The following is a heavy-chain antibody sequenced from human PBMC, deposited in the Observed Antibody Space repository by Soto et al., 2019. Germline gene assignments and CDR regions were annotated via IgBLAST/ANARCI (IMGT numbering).Heavy chain of an antibody. CDR1: GFTFSRYV. CDR2: INSNGGST. J-gene: IGHJ4*02. Sequence: EVQLLESGGGLVQPGGSLRLSCVASGFTFSRYVMTWVRQAPGKGLEWVSTINSNGGSTYYTDSVKGRFTISRDNSKKSLYLQMNGLRAEDTAVYFCARVPDLDYCSRTSCLYYFDYWGQGSLITVSS. CDR3: ARVPDLDYCSRTSCLYYFDY. V-gene: IGHV3-23*01. D-gene: IGHD2-2*01.